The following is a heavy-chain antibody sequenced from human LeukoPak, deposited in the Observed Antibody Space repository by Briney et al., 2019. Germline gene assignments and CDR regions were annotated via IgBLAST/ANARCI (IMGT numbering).Heavy chain of an antibody. CDR2: IYPADSTA. Sequence: GESLKISCKASGYSFTTYWIGWVRQVPGKGLEWVGIIYPADSTAKYSPSFQGQVTISVDKSISTAYLQWSRLEASDTAVFYCARNPKSGYTGYESDYWGQGTLVTVSS. CDR1: GYSFTTYW. D-gene: IGHD5-12*01. J-gene: IGHJ4*02. V-gene: IGHV5-51*01. CDR3: ARNPKSGYTGYESDY.